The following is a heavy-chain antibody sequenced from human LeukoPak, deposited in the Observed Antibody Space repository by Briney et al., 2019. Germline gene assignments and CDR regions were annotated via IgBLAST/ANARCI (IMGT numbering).Heavy chain of an antibody. V-gene: IGHV1-24*01. CDR3: TRDLGQWLLQGIFFDY. Sequence: ASVKVSCKVSGYTLTELSMHWVRQSPGKGLEWMGGFDPEDGETIYAQKFQGRVTMTTDTSTSTAYMELRSLRSDDTAVYYCTRDLGQWLLQGIFFDYWGQGTLVTVSS. D-gene: IGHD5-12*01. J-gene: IGHJ4*02. CDR2: FDPEDGET. CDR1: GYTLTELS.